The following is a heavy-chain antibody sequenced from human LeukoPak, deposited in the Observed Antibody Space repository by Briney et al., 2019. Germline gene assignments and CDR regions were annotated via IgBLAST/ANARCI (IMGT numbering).Heavy chain of an antibody. CDR3: ARGSLAAAGTSNVYYYYYGMDV. Sequence: SETLSLTCAVYGGSFSGYYWSWIRQPPGKGLEWIGEINHSGSTNYNPSLKSRVTISVDTSKNQFSLKLSSVTAADTAVYYCARGSLAAAGTSNVYYYYYGMDVWGQGTTVTVSS. CDR2: INHSGST. V-gene: IGHV4-34*01. CDR1: GGSFSGYY. J-gene: IGHJ6*02. D-gene: IGHD6-13*01.